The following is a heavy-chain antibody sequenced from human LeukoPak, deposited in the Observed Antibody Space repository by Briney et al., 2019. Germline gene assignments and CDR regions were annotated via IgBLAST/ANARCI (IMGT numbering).Heavy chain of an antibody. CDR2: INPSGGST. CDR1: GYTFTSYY. Sequence: GASVKVSCKASGYTFTSYYMHWVRQAPGQGLEWMGIINPSGGSTSYAQKFQGRVTMTRDTSPSTVYMELSSLRSEDTAVYYCAREGYYDSSGYYNWFDPWGQGTLVTVSS. V-gene: IGHV1-46*01. D-gene: IGHD3-22*01. J-gene: IGHJ5*02. CDR3: AREGYYDSSGYYNWFDP.